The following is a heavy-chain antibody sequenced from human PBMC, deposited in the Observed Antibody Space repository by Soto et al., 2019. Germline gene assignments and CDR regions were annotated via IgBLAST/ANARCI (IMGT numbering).Heavy chain of an antibody. CDR3: ARDPGTGAALRAYHFDY. CDR2: INAGNGDT. D-gene: IGHD1-1*01. J-gene: IGHJ4*02. Sequence: ASMKVSCKASRYSFTTYALHWVRQAPGQRLEWMGWINAGNGDTKYSEKFQGRVTITRDTSANTAYMELSSLRSEDTSVYYCARDPGTGAALRAYHFDYWGQGTLGTVSS. CDR1: RYSFTTYA. V-gene: IGHV1-3*01.